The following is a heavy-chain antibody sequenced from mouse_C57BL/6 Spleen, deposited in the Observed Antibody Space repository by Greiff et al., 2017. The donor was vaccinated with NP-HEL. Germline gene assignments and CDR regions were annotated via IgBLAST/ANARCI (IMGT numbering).Heavy chain of an antibody. CDR3: ARERDSNYGAMDY. J-gene: IGHJ4*01. CDR1: GYAFSSYW. V-gene: IGHV1-80*01. D-gene: IGHD2-5*01. CDR2: IYPGDGDT. Sequence: QVHVKQSGAELVKPGASVKISCKASGYAFSSYWMNWVKQRPGKGLEWIGQIYPGDGDTNYNGKFKGKATLTADKSSSTAYMQLSSLTSEDSAVYFCARERDSNYGAMDYWGQGTSVTVSS.